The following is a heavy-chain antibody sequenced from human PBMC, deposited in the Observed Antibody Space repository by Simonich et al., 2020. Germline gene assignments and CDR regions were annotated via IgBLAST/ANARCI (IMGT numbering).Heavy chain of an antibody. Sequence: EVQLVESGGGLVQPGGSLRLSCAASGFTFSSYEMNWVRQATGKGREWVSYISSSGSTKYYANSVKGRLTSSRDNAKNSLYLQMNSLRAEDTAVYYCARDFRLQLVEIGTYYYYGMDVWGQGTTVTVSS. J-gene: IGHJ6*02. CDR2: ISSSGSTK. V-gene: IGHV3-48*03. CDR1: GFTFSSYE. CDR3: ARDFRLQLVEIGTYYYYGMDV. D-gene: IGHD6-6*01.